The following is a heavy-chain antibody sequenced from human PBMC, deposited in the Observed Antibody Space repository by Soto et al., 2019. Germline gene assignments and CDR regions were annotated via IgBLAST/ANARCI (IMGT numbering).Heavy chain of an antibody. Sequence: EVQLVESGGGLVQPGGSLRLSCAASGSTFRTYWMHWVRQVAGKGLEWVSHINTDGSGTSYADSVKGRFTISRDNAKNTLYLQMNNLRAEDTALYHCASPTVGGFDRWGQGTLVTVSS. CDR2: INTDGSGT. J-gene: IGHJ4*02. CDR1: GSTFRTYW. CDR3: ASPTVGGFDR. V-gene: IGHV3-74*01. D-gene: IGHD3-16*01.